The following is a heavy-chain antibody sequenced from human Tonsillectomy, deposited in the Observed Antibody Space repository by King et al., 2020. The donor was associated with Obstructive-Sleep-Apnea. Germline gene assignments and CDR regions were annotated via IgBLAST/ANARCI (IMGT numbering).Heavy chain of an antibody. D-gene: IGHD3-10*01. CDR2: ISAYSGNT. V-gene: IGHV1-18*01. J-gene: IGHJ4*02. CDR3: AREQSREGTDY. Sequence: HVQLVESGAEVKKPGASVKVSCKASGYTFSTYGITWVRQAPGQGLEWMGWISAYSGNTDYAQNLQGRVTMTTDTSTSTAYMGLMSLRSDDTAVYYCAREQSREGTDYWGQGTLVTVSS. CDR1: GYTFSTYG.